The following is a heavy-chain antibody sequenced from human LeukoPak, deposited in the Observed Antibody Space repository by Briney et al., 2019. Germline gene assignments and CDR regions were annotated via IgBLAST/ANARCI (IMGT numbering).Heavy chain of an antibody. CDR2: ININTGNP. CDR3: ARVPVLLWFGEFVYYFDY. V-gene: IGHV7-4-1*02. Sequence: ASVKVSCKASGYTFTSYAMNWVRQAPGQGLEWMGWININTGNPTYAQGFTGRFVFSLDTSVSTAYLQISSLKAEDTAVYYCARVPVLLWFGEFVYYFDYWGQGTLVTVSS. J-gene: IGHJ4*02. CDR1: GYTFTSYA. D-gene: IGHD3-10*01.